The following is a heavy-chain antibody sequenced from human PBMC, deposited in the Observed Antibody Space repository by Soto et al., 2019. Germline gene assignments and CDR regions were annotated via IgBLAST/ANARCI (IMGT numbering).Heavy chain of an antibody. V-gene: IGHV3-15*01. CDR2: IKSNNEGGTA. D-gene: IGHD2-15*01. Sequence: PGGSLRLSCAASGFTFSTTWMSWVRQAPGKGLEWVGRIKSNNEGGTADYAAPVKGRFTVSRDDSKTTLFLQMNSLGAEDTAMYYCTTRFCGGNGCYSDDYFDYWGQGTLVTVSS. CDR1: GFTFSTTW. J-gene: IGHJ4*02. CDR3: TTRFCGGNGCYSDDYFDY.